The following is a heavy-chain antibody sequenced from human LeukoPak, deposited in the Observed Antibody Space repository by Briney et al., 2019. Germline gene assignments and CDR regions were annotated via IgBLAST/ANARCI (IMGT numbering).Heavy chain of an antibody. CDR3: ASGSYRAHYYYGMDV. CDR1: GGTFSSYA. Sequence: GASVKVSCKASGGTFSSYAISWVRQAPGQGLEWMGGTIPIFGTANYAQKFQGRVTITADESTSTAYMELSSLRSEDTAVYYCASGSYRAHYYYGMDVWGQGTTVTVSS. V-gene: IGHV1-69*13. CDR2: TIPIFGTA. J-gene: IGHJ6*02.